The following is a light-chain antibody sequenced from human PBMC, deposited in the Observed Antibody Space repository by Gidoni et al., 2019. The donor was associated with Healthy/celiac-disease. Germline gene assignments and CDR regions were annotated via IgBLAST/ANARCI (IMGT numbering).Light chain of an antibody. Sequence: QSVLTQPPPVSGAPGQRVTISCTGSSYNIGAGYDVHWYQQLPGTAPKLLIYGNSNRPSGVPDRFSGSKSGTSASLAITGLQAEDEADYYCQSYDSSLSGHVVFGGGTKLTVL. CDR3: QSYDSSLSGHVV. CDR1: SYNIGAGYD. CDR2: GNS. J-gene: IGLJ2*01. V-gene: IGLV1-40*01.